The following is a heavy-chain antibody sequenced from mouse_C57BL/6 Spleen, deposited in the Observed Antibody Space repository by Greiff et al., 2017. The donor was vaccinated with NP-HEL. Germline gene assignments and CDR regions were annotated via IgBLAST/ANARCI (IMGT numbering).Heavy chain of an antibody. CDR2: INPYNGDT. D-gene: IGHD2-4*01. Sequence: EVQLQQSGPELVKPGDSVKISCKASGYSFTGYFMNWVMQSHGKSLEWIGRINPYNGDTFYNQKFKGKATLTVDKSSSTAHMELRSLTSEDSAVYYCARNDYDAWFAYWGQGTLVTVSA. CDR3: ARNDYDAWFAY. CDR1: GYSFTGYF. V-gene: IGHV1-20*01. J-gene: IGHJ3*01.